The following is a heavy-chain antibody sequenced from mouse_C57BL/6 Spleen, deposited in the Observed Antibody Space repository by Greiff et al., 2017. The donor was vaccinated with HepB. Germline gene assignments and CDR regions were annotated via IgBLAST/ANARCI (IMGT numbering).Heavy chain of an antibody. J-gene: IGHJ2*01. CDR1: GFTFSSYA. V-gene: IGHV5-9-1*02. CDR2: ISSGGDYI. Sequence: EVKVEESGEGLVKPGGSLKLSCAASGFTFSSYAMSWVRQTPEKRLEWVAYISSGGDYIYYADTVKGRFTISRDNARNTLYLQMSSLKSEDTAMYYCTRGGFGYWGQGTTLTVSS. CDR3: TRGGFGY.